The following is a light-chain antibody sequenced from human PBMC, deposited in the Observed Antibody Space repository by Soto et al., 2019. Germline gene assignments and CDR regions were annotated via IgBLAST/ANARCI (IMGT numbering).Light chain of an antibody. CDR2: AAS. Sequence: AIEMTQSPSSLSASVGDRVTITCRASQSIRTELGWYQQKPGEAPKLLIYAASTLQGGVPSRFSGSRSGTEFTLTISSLQPEDFASYYCLQDYNYPRTFGQGTKVEMK. V-gene: IGKV1-6*01. J-gene: IGKJ1*01. CDR3: LQDYNYPRT. CDR1: QSIRTE.